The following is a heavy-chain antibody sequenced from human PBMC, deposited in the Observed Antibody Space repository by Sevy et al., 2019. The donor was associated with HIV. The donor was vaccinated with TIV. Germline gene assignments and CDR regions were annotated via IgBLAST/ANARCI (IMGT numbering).Heavy chain of an antibody. CDR2: ISYDGNNK. J-gene: IGHJ4*02. D-gene: IGHD6-13*01. CDR3: ARAYSSWFGTVHY. V-gene: IGHV3-30-3*01. CDR1: GFTFSDHY. Sequence: GGSLRLSCAASGFTFSDHYMDWVRQAPGKGLEWVAAISYDGNNKYYADSVKGRFTISRDNPKNTLFLQVNSLRPEDTAVYYCARAYSSWFGTVHYWGQGTLVTVSS.